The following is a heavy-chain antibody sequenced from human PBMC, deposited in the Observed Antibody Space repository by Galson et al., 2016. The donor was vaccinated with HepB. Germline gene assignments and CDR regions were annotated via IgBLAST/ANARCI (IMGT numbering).Heavy chain of an antibody. CDR1: GFTFTTYT. J-gene: IGHJ5*02. Sequence: SLRLSCAASGFTFTTYTIHWVRQAPGKGLEWVAVLTYDDTFTFYADFVKGRFTISRDSSKNTLMYLQMHNLTPDDTAVYYCTRDSIVDGHPGVLDSWGPG. V-gene: IGHV3-30-3*01. CDR3: TRDSIVDGHPGVLDS. CDR2: LTYDDTFT. D-gene: IGHD2-15*01.